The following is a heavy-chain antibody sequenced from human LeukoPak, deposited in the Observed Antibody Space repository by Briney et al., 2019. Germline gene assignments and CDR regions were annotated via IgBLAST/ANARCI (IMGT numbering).Heavy chain of an antibody. V-gene: IGHV3-23*01. CDR1: GFTFSSYA. Sequence: GGSLRLSCAASGFTFSSYAMSWVRQAPGKGLEWVSTISGSGGSTYHADSVKGRFTISRDNSKNTLYLQMNSLRAEDTAVYYCAKGPYYYDSSAYHYGAFDIWGQGTMVTVSS. D-gene: IGHD3-22*01. J-gene: IGHJ3*02. CDR3: AKGPYYYDSSAYHYGAFDI. CDR2: ISGSGGST.